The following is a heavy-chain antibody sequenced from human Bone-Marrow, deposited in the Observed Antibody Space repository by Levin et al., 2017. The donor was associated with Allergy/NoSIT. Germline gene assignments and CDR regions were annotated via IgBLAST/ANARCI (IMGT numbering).Heavy chain of an antibody. Sequence: GESLKISCAASGFSFSDFAMNWVRQAPGKGLEWISYISISGFTIYYADSVKGRFVISRDNADNTQFLEMNSLRAEDTGVYYCARDRGNYERSGYPYFDYWGQGSQVTVSS. J-gene: IGHJ4*02. CDR2: ISISGFTI. V-gene: IGHV3-48*01. CDR3: ARDRGNYERSGYPYFDY. CDR1: GFSFSDFA. D-gene: IGHD3-22*01.